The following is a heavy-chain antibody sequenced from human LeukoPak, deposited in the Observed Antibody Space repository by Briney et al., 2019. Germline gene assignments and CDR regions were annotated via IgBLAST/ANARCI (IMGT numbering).Heavy chain of an antibody. V-gene: IGHV3-21*01. CDR2: ISNSASYI. J-gene: IGHJ6*02. D-gene: IGHD3-22*01. CDR3: ARAFYYDIIGGEGMDV. CDR1: SFAFSTYN. Sequence: GGSLRLSCSASSFAFSTYNVHWVRQAPEKGMEWVSSISNSASYIFYADSVKGRFTISRDNAKNSLYLQMNSLRAEDTAVYYCARAFYYDIIGGEGMDVWGQGTTVTVSS.